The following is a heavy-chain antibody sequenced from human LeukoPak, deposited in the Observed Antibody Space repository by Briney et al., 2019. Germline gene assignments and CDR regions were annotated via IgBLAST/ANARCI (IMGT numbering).Heavy chain of an antibody. Sequence: GGSLRLSCAASGFTFSSYCMNWVRQAPGKGLEWVSSISSSSSYIYYADLLKGRFTISRDDAKNSLYLQMNSLRAEDTAVYYCARDIVAVAGSVLDYWGQGTLVTVSS. CDR1: GFTFSSYC. CDR2: ISSSSSYI. J-gene: IGHJ4*02. CDR3: ARDIVAVAGSVLDY. V-gene: IGHV3-21*01. D-gene: IGHD6-19*01.